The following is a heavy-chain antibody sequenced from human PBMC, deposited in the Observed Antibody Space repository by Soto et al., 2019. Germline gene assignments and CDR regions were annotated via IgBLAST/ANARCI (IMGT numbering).Heavy chain of an antibody. D-gene: IGHD5-12*01. CDR2: IYWDEDK. CDR1: GFSLSTRGVA. CDR3: AHRPRGYAYYFDY. V-gene: IGHV2-5*02. Sequence: QITLKESGPTLVKPTQTLTLTCTFSGFSLSTRGVAVGWFRQPPGKALEWLALIYWDEDKWYSPSLQSRLTITDDTSKNRVVLTITNMDPVDTATYYCAHRPRGYAYYFDYWGQGTLVTVSS. J-gene: IGHJ4*02.